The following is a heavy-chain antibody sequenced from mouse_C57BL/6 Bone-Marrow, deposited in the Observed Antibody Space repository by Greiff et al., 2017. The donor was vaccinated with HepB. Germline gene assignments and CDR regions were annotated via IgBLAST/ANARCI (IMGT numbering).Heavy chain of an antibody. CDR2: IRLKSDNYAT. D-gene: IGHD1-1*01. V-gene: IGHV6-3*01. CDR1: GFTFSNYW. J-gene: IGHJ4*01. CDR3: TGFITTVVAPYYAMDY. Sequence: EVKVEESGGGLVQPGGSMKLSCVASGFTFSNYWMNWVRQSPEKGLEWVAQIRLKSDNYATHYAESVKGRFTISRDDSKSSVYLQMNNLRAEDTGIYYCTGFITTVVAPYYAMDYWGQGTSVTVSS.